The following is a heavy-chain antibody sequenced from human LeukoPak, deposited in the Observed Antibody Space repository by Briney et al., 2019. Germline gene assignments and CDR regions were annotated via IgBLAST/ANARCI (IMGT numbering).Heavy chain of an antibody. CDR3: ATGSQPGTTFDY. V-gene: IGHV3-43*02. J-gene: IGHJ4*02. CDR1: GFTFNDYP. D-gene: IGHD1-14*01. CDR2: ISGDGSVI. Sequence: GGSLRLSCAASGFTFNDYPMHWVRQAPGKGPEWVSLISGDGSVIYYADSVKGRFTISRDNSKNSLYLQMNSLRVEDTALYYCATGSQPGTTFDYWGQGTLVTASS.